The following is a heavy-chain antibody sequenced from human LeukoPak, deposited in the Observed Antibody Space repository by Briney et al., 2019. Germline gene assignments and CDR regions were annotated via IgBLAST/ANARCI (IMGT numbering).Heavy chain of an antibody. Sequence: ASVKVSCKASGYTFTSYDINWVRQATGQGLEWMGWMNPNSGNTGYAQKFQGRVTMTRDTSISTAYMELSRLRSDDTAVYYCARSRVTSRLQSWFDPWGQGTLVTVSS. CDR3: ARSRVTSRLQSWFDP. V-gene: IGHV1-8*01. CDR1: GYTFTSYD. CDR2: MNPNSGNT. D-gene: IGHD4-11*01. J-gene: IGHJ5*02.